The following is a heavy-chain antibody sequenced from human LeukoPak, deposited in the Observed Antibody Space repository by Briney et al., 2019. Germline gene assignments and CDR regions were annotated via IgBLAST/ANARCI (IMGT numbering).Heavy chain of an antibody. D-gene: IGHD5-18*01. CDR3: ASGAYSFYYMDV. CDR1: GGSISSSGYY. V-gene: IGHV4-61*05. CDR2: MYYSGST. J-gene: IGHJ6*03. Sequence: MSSETLSLTCTVSGGSISSSGYYWGWIRQPPGKGLEWIGYMYYSGSTSYNPSLKSRVTISVDTSKNQFSLKLSSVTAADTAVYYCASGAYSFYYMDVWGKGTTVTISS.